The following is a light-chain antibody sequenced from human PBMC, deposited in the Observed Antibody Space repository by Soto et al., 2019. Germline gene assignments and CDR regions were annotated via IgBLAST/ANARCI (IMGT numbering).Light chain of an antibody. Sequence: SYELTQPPSVSVSPGQTASITCSGDKLGDKYACWYQQKPGQYPVLVIYQDSKRPSGIPERFSGSNSGNTATLTIRGTQAMDEADYYCQAWESSTRVVFGGGTKLTVL. CDR2: QDS. V-gene: IGLV3-1*01. J-gene: IGLJ2*01. CDR1: KLGDKY. CDR3: QAWESSTRVV.